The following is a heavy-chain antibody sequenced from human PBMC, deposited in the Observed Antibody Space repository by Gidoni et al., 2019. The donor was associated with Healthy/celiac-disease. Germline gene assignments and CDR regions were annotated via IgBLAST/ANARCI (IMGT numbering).Heavy chain of an antibody. CDR2: IFTSGST. J-gene: IGHJ4*02. D-gene: IGHD4-17*01. Sequence: QVQLQESGPGLVKPSQTLSLTCTASGRSISSGSYYWSWIRQPAGEGLEWIGRIFTSGSTNYNPSLKSRVTISVDTSKNQFSLKLSSVTAADTAVYYCARAIDYGAQWGNFDYWGQGTLVTVSS. CDR3: ARAIDYGAQWGNFDY. V-gene: IGHV4-61*02. CDR1: GRSISSGSYY.